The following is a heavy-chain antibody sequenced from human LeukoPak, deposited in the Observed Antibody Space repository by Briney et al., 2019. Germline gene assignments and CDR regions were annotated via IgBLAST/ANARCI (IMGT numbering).Heavy chain of an antibody. CDR3: AKDLGAATTYNWFDP. V-gene: IGHV3-30*18. Sequence: PGRSLRLSCAASGFTFSSYGMHWVRQAPGKGLEWVAVISHDGSNKYYADSAKGRFTISRDNSKNTLYLQMNSLRAEDTAVYYCAKDLGAATTYNWFDPWGQGTLVTVSS. D-gene: IGHD2-15*01. CDR2: ISHDGSNK. J-gene: IGHJ5*02. CDR1: GFTFSSYG.